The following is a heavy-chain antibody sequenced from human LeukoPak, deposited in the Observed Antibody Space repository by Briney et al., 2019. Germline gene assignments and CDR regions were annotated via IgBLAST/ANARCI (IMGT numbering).Heavy chain of an antibody. CDR1: GFTFSNYE. D-gene: IGHD4-17*01. CDR2: ISYDGSAK. CDR3: AKESGKRSYGAYFDY. Sequence: PGGSLRLSCAASGFTFSNYEMNWVRQAPGKGLEWVAVISYDGSAKYYSDSVKGRFTISRDNSQNTLYLQMNSLRAEDTAIYYCAKESGKRSYGAYFDYWGQGTLVTVSS. V-gene: IGHV3-30*18. J-gene: IGHJ4*02.